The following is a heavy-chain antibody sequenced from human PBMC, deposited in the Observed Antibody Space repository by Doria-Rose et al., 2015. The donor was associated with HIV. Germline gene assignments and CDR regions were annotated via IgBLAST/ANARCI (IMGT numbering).Heavy chain of an antibody. V-gene: IGHV2-26*01. CDR3: ARIKSSRWYHKYYVDF. CDR1: GVSLSSPGMG. CDR2: IFSDDER. D-gene: IGHD6-13*01. J-gene: IGHJ4*02. Sequence: QITLKESGPVLVKPTETLTLTCTVSGVSLSSPGMGVSRIRQPPGKALEWLANIFSDDERSYTASLKNRLTIPSGTSKSQVVLTMTDMDPVGTATYYCARIKSSRWYHKYYVDFLGQGTLVIVSA.